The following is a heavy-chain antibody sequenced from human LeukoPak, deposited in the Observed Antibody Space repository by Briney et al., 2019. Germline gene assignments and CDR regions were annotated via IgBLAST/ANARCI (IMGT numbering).Heavy chain of an antibody. D-gene: IGHD3-22*01. V-gene: IGHV4-30-2*01. CDR1: GGSISSGGYS. CDR2: IYQSGST. Sequence: SETLSLTCAVSGGSISSGGYSWSWIRQPPGKGLEWIGYIYQSGSTYYNPSLKSRVTISVDRSKNQFSLKLSSVTAADTAVYYCARAAYDYYDSSGYLALVDYWGQGTLVTVSS. J-gene: IGHJ4*02. CDR3: ARAAYDYYDSSGYLALVDY.